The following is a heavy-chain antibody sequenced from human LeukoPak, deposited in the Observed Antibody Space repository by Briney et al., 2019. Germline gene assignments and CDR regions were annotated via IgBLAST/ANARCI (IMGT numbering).Heavy chain of an antibody. J-gene: IGHJ4*02. V-gene: IGHV4-59*08. CDR1: GXXXXXYX. CDR3: XRLRGDSPLYYFDY. CDR2: ISYSGST. D-gene: IGHD3-16*01. Sequence: SETLSLTCTXXGXXXXXYXXXXXXXXPGXGLEWIGYISYSGSTXYXXSLKSRVTISVDTSKNRFALKLSSVTAADTAMYYCXRLRGDSPLYYFDYWGQGTLVTASS.